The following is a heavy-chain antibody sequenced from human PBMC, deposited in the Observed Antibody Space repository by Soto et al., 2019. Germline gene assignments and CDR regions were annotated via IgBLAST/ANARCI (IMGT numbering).Heavy chain of an antibody. D-gene: IGHD3-10*01. CDR2: IIPIFGTA. CDR1: GGTFSSYA. V-gene: IGHV1-69*01. J-gene: IGHJ4*02. CDR3: ARVGSAYYYGSGIYSPFDY. Sequence: QVQLVQSGAEVKKPGSSVKVSCKASGGTFSSYAISWVRQAPGQGLEWMGGIIPIFGTANYAQKFQGRVTITADESTSTAYMELSSLRAEDTAVYYCARVGSAYYYGSGIYSPFDYWGQGTLVTVSS.